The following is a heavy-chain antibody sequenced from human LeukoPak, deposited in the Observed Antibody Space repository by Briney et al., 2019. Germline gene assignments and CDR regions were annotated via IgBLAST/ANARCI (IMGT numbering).Heavy chain of an antibody. V-gene: IGHV4-61*02. Sequence: SQALSLTCTVSGGSVNSDNYYWTWIRQPAGRGLEWIGRIYTSGSTNYNPSLKSRATISVDTSKNQFSLRLTSVTAADTAVYYCARGGAYCGGDCYSDDAFDIWGPGTMVTVSS. CDR1: GGSVNSDNYY. J-gene: IGHJ3*02. CDR3: ARGGAYCGGDCYSDDAFDI. CDR2: IYTSGST. D-gene: IGHD2-21*02.